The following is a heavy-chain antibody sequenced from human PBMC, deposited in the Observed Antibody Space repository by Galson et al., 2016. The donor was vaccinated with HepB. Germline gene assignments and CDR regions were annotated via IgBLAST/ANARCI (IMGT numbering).Heavy chain of an antibody. Sequence: ETLSLTCSASRSGSYYWTWIRQSPEKGLEWLGYVFSTGESEYNPPLQGRISMSLDTSKNQFSLRLTSLTPADTVVYYCAREHTTYGPPDHWGQGTPVTVSS. V-gene: IGHV4-61*01. CDR3: AREHTTYGPPDH. J-gene: IGHJ4*02. CDR1: RSGSYY. CDR2: VFSTGES. D-gene: IGHD2/OR15-2a*01.